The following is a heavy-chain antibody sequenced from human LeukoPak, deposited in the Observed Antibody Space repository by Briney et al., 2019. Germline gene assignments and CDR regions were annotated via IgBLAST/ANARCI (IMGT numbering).Heavy chain of an antibody. J-gene: IGHJ4*02. V-gene: IGHV3-33*01. D-gene: IGHD4-17*01. CDR1: GFTFSSYG. CDR2: IWYDGSNK. CDR3: ARDRVTTDY. Sequence: GRSLRLSCAASGFTFSSYGMHWVRQAPGKGLEWVAVIWYDGSNKYYADSVKGRFTISRDNAKNSLYLQMNSLRAEDTAVYYCARDRVTTDYWGQGTLVTVSS.